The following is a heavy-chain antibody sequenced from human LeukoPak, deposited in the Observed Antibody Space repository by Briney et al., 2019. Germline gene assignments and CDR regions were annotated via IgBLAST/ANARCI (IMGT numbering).Heavy chain of an antibody. CDR3: ARVGYSSGWYDY. Sequence: PGGSLRLSCAASGFTFSSHSMNWVRQAPGKGLEWVSSISSSSSYIYYADSVKGRFTISRDNAKNSLYLQMNSLRAEDTAVYYCARVGYSSGWYDYWGQGTLVTVSS. CDR2: ISSSSSYI. D-gene: IGHD6-19*01. J-gene: IGHJ4*02. CDR1: GFTFSSHS. V-gene: IGHV3-21*01.